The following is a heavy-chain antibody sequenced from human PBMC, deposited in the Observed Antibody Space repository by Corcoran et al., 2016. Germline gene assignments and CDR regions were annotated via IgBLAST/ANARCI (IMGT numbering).Heavy chain of an antibody. CDR3: ARGAGEGDY. CDR1: GGSFGAYY. V-gene: IGHV4-34*01. D-gene: IGHD7-27*01. CDR2: INHSGST. J-gene: IGHJ4*02. Sequence: QVQLQQWGAGLLKPSETLSLTCAVSGGSFGAYYCSWIRQPPGKGLEWIGEINHSGSTNYNPSLKSRVTISVDASTNQFSLKRNSVTAADTAVYYCARGAGEGDYWGQVTLVTVSS.